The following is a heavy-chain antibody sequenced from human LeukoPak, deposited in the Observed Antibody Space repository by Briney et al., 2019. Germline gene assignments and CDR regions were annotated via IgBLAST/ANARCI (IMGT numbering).Heavy chain of an antibody. J-gene: IGHJ4*02. Sequence: PSETLSLTCTVSGGSISSYYWSWIRQPPGKGLEWIGYIYYSGNTNYNPSLKSRVTISVGTSKNQFSLRLSSVTAADTAVYYCARHCSGGSCSSFTLFDYWGQGTLVTVSS. V-gene: IGHV4-59*08. D-gene: IGHD2-15*01. CDR2: IYYSGNT. CDR3: ARHCSGGSCSSFTLFDY. CDR1: GGSISSYY.